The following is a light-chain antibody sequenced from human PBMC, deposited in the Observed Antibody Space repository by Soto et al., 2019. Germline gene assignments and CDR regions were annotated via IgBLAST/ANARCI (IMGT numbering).Light chain of an antibody. CDR2: GAS. V-gene: IGKV3-15*01. J-gene: IGKJ1*01. CDR3: QQYNNWPPT. CDR1: QSVSSN. Sequence: EIVMTQSPATLSVSPGERATLSCRASQSVSSNLAWYQQKPGQAPRLLIYGASTRATGIPARFSGSGSGTEFTLTISGLQSEDFGVYYYQQYNNWPPTFGQGAKVEIK.